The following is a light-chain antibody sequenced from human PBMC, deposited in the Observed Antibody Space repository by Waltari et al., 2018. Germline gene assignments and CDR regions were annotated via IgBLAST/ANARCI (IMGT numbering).Light chain of an antibody. V-gene: IGKV3-15*01. Sequence: TVMTQSQATLSVSPGQRATLSCRAIQSLSNYLAWYQQKPGQAPRLLIYDAYTRATGIPARFSGSGSGTEFTHAISRFQSEDIAVYYCQHYGSWPLTFGGGTKVEFK. CDR2: DAY. CDR1: QSLSNY. CDR3: QHYGSWPLT. J-gene: IGKJ4*01.